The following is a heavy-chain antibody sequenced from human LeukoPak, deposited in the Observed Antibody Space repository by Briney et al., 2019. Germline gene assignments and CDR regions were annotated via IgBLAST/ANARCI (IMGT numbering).Heavy chain of an antibody. CDR3: ARETGYCSGSSCHSEGLAY. V-gene: IGHV4-59*01. J-gene: IGHJ4*02. D-gene: IGHD2-15*01. Sequence: SETLSLTCTVSGXSISSYYWSWIRQPPGKGLESIGYIYYSGSANYNPSLKGRVTISVDTSKKQFSLRLSSVTAADTAVYYCARETGYCSGSSCHSEGLAYWGQGTLVTVSS. CDR2: IYYSGSA. CDR1: GXSISSYY.